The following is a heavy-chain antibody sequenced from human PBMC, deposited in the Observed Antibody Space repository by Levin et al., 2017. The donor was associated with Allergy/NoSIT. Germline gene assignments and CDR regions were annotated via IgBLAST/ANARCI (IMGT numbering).Heavy chain of an antibody. CDR1: GFTFDDYG. D-gene: IGHD1/OR15-1a*01. J-gene: IGHJ4*02. V-gene: IGHV3-20*01. CDR2: INWNGGST. CDR3: ARAATALNTLYYFDY. Sequence: GESLKISCAASGFTFDDYGMSWVRQAPGKGLEWVSGINWNGGSTGYADSVKGRFTISRDNAKNSLYLQMNSLRAEDTALYHCARAATALNTLYYFDYWGQGTLVTVSS.